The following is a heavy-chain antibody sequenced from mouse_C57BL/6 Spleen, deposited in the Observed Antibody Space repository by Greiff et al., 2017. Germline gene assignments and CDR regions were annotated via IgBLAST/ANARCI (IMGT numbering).Heavy chain of an antibody. V-gene: IGHV5-9-1*02. J-gene: IGHJ4*01. D-gene: IGHD2-4*01. CDR1: GFTFSSYA. Sequence: EVMLVESGEGLVKPGGSLKLSCAASGFTFSSYAMSWVRQTPEKRLEWVAYISSGGDYIYYADTVKGRFTISRDNARNTLYLQMSSLKSEDTAMYYCTRDSGYDYGNAMDYWGQGTSVTVSS. CDR3: TRDSGYDYGNAMDY. CDR2: ISSGGDYI.